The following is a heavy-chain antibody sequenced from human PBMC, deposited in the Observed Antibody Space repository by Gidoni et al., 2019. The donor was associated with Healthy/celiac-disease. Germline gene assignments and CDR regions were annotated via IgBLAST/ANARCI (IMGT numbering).Heavy chain of an antibody. V-gene: IGHV1-18*01. D-gene: IGHD4-17*01. J-gene: IGHJ6*02. CDR3: ASRLDGDYRLYYGMDV. CDR2: ISAYNGNT. CDR1: GYTFTSYG. Sequence: QVQLVQSGAEVKKPGASVKVSCKASGYTFTSYGISWVRQAPGQVLGWMGWISAYNGNTNYAQKLQGRVTMTTYTSTSTAYMELRSLRSDDTAVYYCASRLDGDYRLYYGMDVWGQGTTVTVSS.